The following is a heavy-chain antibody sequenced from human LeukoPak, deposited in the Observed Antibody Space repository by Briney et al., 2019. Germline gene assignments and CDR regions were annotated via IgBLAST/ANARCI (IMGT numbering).Heavy chain of an antibody. CDR2: IYYSGST. D-gene: IGHD6-13*01. CDR3: ARSSSRSIYYMDV. Sequence: PSETLSLTCTVSGYSISSGYYWGWIRQPPGKGLEWIGSIYYSGSTYYTPSLKSRVTISVDTSKNQFSLKLTSVTAADTAVYYCARSSSRSIYYMDVWGKGTTVTISS. J-gene: IGHJ6*03. V-gene: IGHV4-38-2*02. CDR1: GYSISSGYY.